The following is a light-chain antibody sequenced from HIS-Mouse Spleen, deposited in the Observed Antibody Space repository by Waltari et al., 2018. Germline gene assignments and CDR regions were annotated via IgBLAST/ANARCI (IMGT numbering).Light chain of an antibody. CDR2: DVS. V-gene: IGLV2-11*01. Sequence: QSALTQPRSVSGSPGQSVTISCTAPSSAVGVYHYVSWYQKHPGKAPKLMIYDVSKRPSGVSNRFSGSKSGNTASLTISGLQAEDEADYYCCSYAGSSTWVFGGGTKLTVL. CDR3: CSYAGSSTWV. CDR1: SSAVGVYHY. J-gene: IGLJ3*02.